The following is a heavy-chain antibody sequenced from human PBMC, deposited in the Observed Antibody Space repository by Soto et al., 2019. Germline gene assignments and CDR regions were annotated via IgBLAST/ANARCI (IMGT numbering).Heavy chain of an antibody. Sequence: PSETLSLTCTVSGGSISSSNNYWGWIRQPPGKGLEWIGSIYYSGSTYYNPSLKSRVTISVDTSKNQFSLKLSSVTAADTAVYYCARQSSSSGYNTPYNWFDPWGQGTTVTVSS. CDR3: ARQSSSSGYNTPYNWFDP. V-gene: IGHV4-39*01. CDR2: IYYSGST. CDR1: GGSISSSNNY. J-gene: IGHJ5*02. D-gene: IGHD3-22*01.